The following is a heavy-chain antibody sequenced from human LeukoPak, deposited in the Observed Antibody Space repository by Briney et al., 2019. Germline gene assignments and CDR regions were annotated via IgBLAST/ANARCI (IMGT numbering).Heavy chain of an antibody. CDR2: INAGNGNT. J-gene: IGHJ3*02. Sequence: ASVKVSCKASGYTFTTYVMHWVRQAPGQRLEWMGWINAGNGNTKYSQKFQGRVTITRDTSASTAYMELSSLRSEDTAVYYCASPLLYRAFDIWGQGTMVTVSS. CDR1: GYTFTTYV. CDR3: ASPLLYRAFDI. D-gene: IGHD3-3*01. V-gene: IGHV1-3*01.